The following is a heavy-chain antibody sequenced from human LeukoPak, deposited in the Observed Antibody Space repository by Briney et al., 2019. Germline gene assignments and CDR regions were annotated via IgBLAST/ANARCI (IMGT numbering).Heavy chain of an antibody. J-gene: IGHJ4*02. Sequence: GRSLRLSCAASGFTFDDYAMHWVRQAPGKGLEWVSGISWNSGSIGYADSVKGRFTISRDNAKNSLYLQMNSLRAEDTALYYCAKGHRYIDIYDSSGYYPDYWGQGTLVTVSS. D-gene: IGHD3-22*01. V-gene: IGHV3-9*01. CDR2: ISWNSGSI. CDR1: GFTFDDYA. CDR3: AKGHRYIDIYDSSGYYPDY.